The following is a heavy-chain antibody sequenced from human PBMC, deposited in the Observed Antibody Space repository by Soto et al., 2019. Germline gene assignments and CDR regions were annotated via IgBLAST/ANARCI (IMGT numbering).Heavy chain of an antibody. CDR3: ARDRGGVATISPRSSSYYYDGMDV. V-gene: IGHV3-30-3*01. Sequence: QVQLVESGGGVVQPGRSLRLSCAASGFTFSSYAMHWVRQAPGKGLEWVAVISYDGSNKYYADSVKGRFTISRDNSKNSLYQQMNSLRAEDTAVYYCARDRGGVATISPRSSSYYYDGMDVWGQGTTVTVSS. J-gene: IGHJ6*02. D-gene: IGHD5-12*01. CDR1: GFTFSSYA. CDR2: ISYDGSNK.